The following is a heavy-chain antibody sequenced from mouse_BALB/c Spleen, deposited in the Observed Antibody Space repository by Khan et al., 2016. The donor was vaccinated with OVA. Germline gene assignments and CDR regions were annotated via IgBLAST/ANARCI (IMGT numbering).Heavy chain of an antibody. CDR1: GYTFTEYT. J-gene: IGHJ4*01. V-gene: IGHV1-18*01. Sequence: DVQLQESGPELVKPGASVKISCKTSGYTFTEYTLHWVKQSHGKSLEWIGVINPKNGVTSYNQKFKGKATLTVDKSSSTAYMEFRSLTSEDSAVYYCARDAGRYWGQGTSGTVSS. CDR2: INPKNGVT. CDR3: ARDAGRY. D-gene: IGHD3-3*01.